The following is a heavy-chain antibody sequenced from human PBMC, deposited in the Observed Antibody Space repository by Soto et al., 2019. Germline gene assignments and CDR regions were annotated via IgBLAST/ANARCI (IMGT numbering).Heavy chain of an antibody. J-gene: IGHJ6*02. CDR3: ASNYLYYYGSGNTNYYGMDV. D-gene: IGHD3-10*01. CDR1: GYTFTSYG. V-gene: IGHV1-18*01. CDR2: ISAYNGNT. Sequence: QVQLVQSGAEVKKPGASVKVSCKASGYTFTSYGISWVRQAPGQGLEGMGWISAYNGNTNYAQKLQGRVTMTTDTSTSTYYMELTRLRTDDTAVYYCASNYLYYYGSGNTNYYGMDVWGQGTTVTVSS.